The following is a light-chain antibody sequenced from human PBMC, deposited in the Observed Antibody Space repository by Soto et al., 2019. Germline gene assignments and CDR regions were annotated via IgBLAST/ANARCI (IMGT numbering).Light chain of an antibody. V-gene: IGKV3-20*01. CDR2: GAS. J-gene: IGKJ1*01. CDR3: QQFGGSPRT. Sequence: EIVLTQSPGTLSLSPGERATLSCRASQSVSTSYLAWYQQKPGQAPRLLICGASSRATGIPDRFSGSGSGTDFTLTISRLEPADFAVYYCQQFGGSPRTFGQGTKVEI. CDR1: QSVSTSY.